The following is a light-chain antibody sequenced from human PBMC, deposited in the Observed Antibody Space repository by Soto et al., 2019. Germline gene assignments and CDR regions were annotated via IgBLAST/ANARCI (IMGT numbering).Light chain of an antibody. CDR1: SSNIGAGYD. CDR2: GNS. J-gene: IGLJ2*01. V-gene: IGLV1-40*01. CDR3: QSYDSSLSDVV. Sequence: QPVLTQPPSVSGAPGQRVTISCTGSSSNIGAGYDVHWYQQLPGTAPKLLIYGNSNRPSGVPDRFSGYKSGTSASLAITGLQAEDEADYYCQSYDSSLSDVVFGGGTKLTVL.